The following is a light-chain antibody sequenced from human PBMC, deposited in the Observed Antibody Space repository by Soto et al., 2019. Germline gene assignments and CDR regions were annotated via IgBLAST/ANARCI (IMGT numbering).Light chain of an antibody. V-gene: IGKV2-28*01. CDR3: MQSFHAPWT. CDR1: QSLLQINVYNY. J-gene: IGKJ1*01. CDR2: LGS. Sequence: DIVLTQSPLSLPVTPGEPASISCRSSQSLLQINVYNYLDWYLQKPGQSPHLLIYLGSTRASGVPDRFIGSGSGTDFTLKISSVEAEDVGVYYCMQSFHAPWTFGQGTKVEIK.